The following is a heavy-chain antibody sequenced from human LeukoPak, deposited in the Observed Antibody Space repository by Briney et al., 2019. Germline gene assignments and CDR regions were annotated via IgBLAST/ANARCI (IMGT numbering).Heavy chain of an antibody. D-gene: IGHD6-13*01. V-gene: IGHV3-7*05. CDR1: GFTFSSYW. J-gene: IGHJ4*02. CDR2: IKHDGSVK. Sequence: GGSLRLSCAASGFTFSSYWMSWVRQAPGKGLEWVANIKHDGSVKYYVDSVKGRFAISRDNAKNSLYLQMNSLRAEDTAVYFCARDDSYSSDYWGQGALVIVSS. CDR3: ARDDSYSSDY.